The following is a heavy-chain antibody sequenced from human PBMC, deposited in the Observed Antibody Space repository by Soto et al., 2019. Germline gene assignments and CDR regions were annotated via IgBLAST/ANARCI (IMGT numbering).Heavy chain of an antibody. CDR1: GFTFNTYW. Sequence: EVQLVESGGGLVQPGGSLRLSCAASGFTFNTYWMHWVRQAPGKGLVWVARINSDGRSTNYADSVEVRFTISRDNAKNTLDLQMNSLRAEDTAVYYCARLSVIRGVAADFWGHGTLVTVST. CDR3: ARLSVIRGVAADF. D-gene: IGHD3-10*01. CDR2: INSDGRST. V-gene: IGHV3-74*01. J-gene: IGHJ4*01.